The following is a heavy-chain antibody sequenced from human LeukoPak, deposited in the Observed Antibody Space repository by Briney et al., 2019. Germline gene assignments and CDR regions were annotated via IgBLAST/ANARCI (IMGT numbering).Heavy chain of an antibody. CDR2: IYYSGST. CDR1: GGSISSFNYQ. J-gene: IGHJ4*02. D-gene: IGHD3-9*01. V-gene: IGHV4-39*01. CDR3: ARLDWESGGSESFDY. Sequence: PSETPSLTCTVSGGSISSFNYQWGWIRQPPGKGLEWIANIYYSGSTYYNPSLKSRVTISVDTSKNQFSLKVISVSAADTAVYYCARLDWESGGSESFDYWGQGNLVSVSS.